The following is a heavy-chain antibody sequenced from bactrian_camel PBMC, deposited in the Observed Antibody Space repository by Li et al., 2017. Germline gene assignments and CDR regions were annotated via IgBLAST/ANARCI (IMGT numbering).Heavy chain of an antibody. CDR1: GFTSSGGC. D-gene: IGHD6*01. CDR3: ARVSGWGSNIDCGRTWYQYNY. J-gene: IGHJ4*01. V-gene: IGHV3S1*01. CDR2: IYVGIGST. Sequence: QVQLVESGGGSVQAGGSLRLSCAVSGFTSSGGCMGWFRQRPGEGREGVAVIYVGIGSTYYADSVKGRFTVSRDYANDTLYLQMNNLKPEDTAMYYCARVSGWGSNIDCGRTWYQYNYWGQGTQVTVS.